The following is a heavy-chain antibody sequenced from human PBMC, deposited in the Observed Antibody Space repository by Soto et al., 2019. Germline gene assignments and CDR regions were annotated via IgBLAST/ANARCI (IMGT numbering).Heavy chain of an antibody. CDR3: ARGVKYGAYSRWFDP. V-gene: IGHV1-8*01. J-gene: IGHJ5*02. CDR1: GYTFTSYD. CDR2: MNPNSGNT. Sequence: QVQLVQSGAEVKKPGASVKVSCKASGYTFTSYDINWVRQATGQGLEYLGWMNPNSGNTGYVQKFQGRVNMTWDSSITTAYMELSSLRSEDTAVYFCARGVKYGAYSRWFDPWGQGTLVTVSS. D-gene: IGHD4-17*01.